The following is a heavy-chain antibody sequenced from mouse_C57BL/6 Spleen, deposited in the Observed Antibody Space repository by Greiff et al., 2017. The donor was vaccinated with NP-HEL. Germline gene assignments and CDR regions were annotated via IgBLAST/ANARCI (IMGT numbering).Heavy chain of an antibody. CDR3: ARESLYYGSTPAWFAY. D-gene: IGHD1-1*01. Sequence: EVKLVESGGGLVKPGGSLKLSCAASGFTFSSYAMSWVRQTPEKRLEWVATISDGGSYTYYPDNVKGRFTISRDNAKNNLYLQMSHLKSEDTAMYYCARESLYYGSTPAWFAYWGQGTLVTVSA. CDR2: ISDGGSYT. J-gene: IGHJ3*01. CDR1: GFTFSSYA. V-gene: IGHV5-4*01.